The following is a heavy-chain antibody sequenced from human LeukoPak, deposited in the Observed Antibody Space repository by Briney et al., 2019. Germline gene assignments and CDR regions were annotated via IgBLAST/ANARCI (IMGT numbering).Heavy chain of an antibody. Sequence: SETLSLTCTVSGGSFSSGSYYWSWIRQPPGKGLEWIGYIYYSGSTNYNPSLKSRVTISVDTSKNQFSLKLSSVTAADTAVYYRARDPQGYFDLWGRGTLVTVSS. J-gene: IGHJ2*01. CDR2: IYYSGST. V-gene: IGHV4-61*01. CDR3: ARDPQGYFDL. CDR1: GGSFSSGSYY.